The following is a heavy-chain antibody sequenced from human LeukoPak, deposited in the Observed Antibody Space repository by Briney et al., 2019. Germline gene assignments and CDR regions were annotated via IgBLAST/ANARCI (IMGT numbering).Heavy chain of an antibody. V-gene: IGHV3-30*18. CDR3: AKDVDSRGYDY. Sequence: GRSLRLSCAASGFTFSHYGMHWVRQAPGKGLEWVAVIWNDGSYKYYADSVKGRFTISKDNSKNTLYLQMDSLRAEDTAVCYCAKDVDSRGYDYWGQGTLVTVSS. CDR1: GFTFSHYG. J-gene: IGHJ4*02. D-gene: IGHD3-22*01. CDR2: IWNDGSYK.